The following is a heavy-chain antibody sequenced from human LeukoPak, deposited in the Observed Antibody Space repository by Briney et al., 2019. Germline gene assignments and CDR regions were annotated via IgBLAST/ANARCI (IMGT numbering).Heavy chain of an antibody. CDR1: GGSFSSYG. CDR3: ARARRVRGVSPEYSWFDP. J-gene: IGHJ5*02. D-gene: IGHD3-10*01. V-gene: IGHV1-69*04. CDR2: ITPVLGVA. Sequence: GASVTVSCKASGGSFSSYGFTWVRQAPGQGLEWMGRITPVLGVANYAQKFQGRVTIIADKFTSTVYMELSSLRSEDTAVYYCARARRVRGVSPEYSWFDPWGQGTLVTVSS.